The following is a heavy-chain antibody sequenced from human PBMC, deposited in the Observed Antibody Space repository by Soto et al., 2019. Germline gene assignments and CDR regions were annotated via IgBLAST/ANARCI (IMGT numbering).Heavy chain of an antibody. CDR1: GFTFSSYA. Sequence: EVQLLESGGGLVQPGGSLRLSCAASGFTFSSYAMSWVRQAPGKGLEWVSAISGSGGSTYYADSVKGRFTISRDNSKNPLYLQMNSLRAEDTAVYYCAKTPLYDYVWGSYRHREGVWFDYWGQGTLVTVSS. D-gene: IGHD3-16*02. J-gene: IGHJ4*02. CDR3: AKTPLYDYVWGSYRHREGVWFDY. V-gene: IGHV3-23*01. CDR2: ISGSGGST.